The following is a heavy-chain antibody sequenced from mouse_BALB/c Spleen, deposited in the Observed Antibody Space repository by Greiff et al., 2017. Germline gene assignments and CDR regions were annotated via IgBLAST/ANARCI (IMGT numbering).Heavy chain of an antibody. CDR1: GFTFSSFG. CDR2: ISSGSSTI. V-gene: IGHV5-17*02. J-gene: IGHJ4*01. CDR3: ARLYGSRGAMDY. D-gene: IGHD1-1*01. Sequence: EVQLVESGGGLVQPGGSRKLSCAASGFTFSSFGMHWVRQAPEKGLEWVAYISSGSSTIYYADTVKGRFTISRDNPKNTLFLQMTSLRSEDTAMYYCARLYGSRGAMDYWGQGTSVTVSS.